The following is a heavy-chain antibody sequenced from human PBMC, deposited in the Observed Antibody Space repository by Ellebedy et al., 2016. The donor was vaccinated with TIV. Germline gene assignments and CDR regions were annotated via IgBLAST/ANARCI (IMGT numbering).Heavy chain of an antibody. V-gene: IGHV4-61*01. CDR3: ARGWGPYGGYY. CDR2: IYYSGST. D-gene: IGHD4-23*01. CDR1: GGSVSSGSYY. J-gene: IGHJ4*02. Sequence: SETLSLXXTVSGGSVSSGSYYWSWIRQPPGKGLEWIGYIYYSGSTNYNPSLKSRVTISVDASKNQFSLKLSSVTAADTAVYYCARGWGPYGGYYWGQGTLVTVSS.